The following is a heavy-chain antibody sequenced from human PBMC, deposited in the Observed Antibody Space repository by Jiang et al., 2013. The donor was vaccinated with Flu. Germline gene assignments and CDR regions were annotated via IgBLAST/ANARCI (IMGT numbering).Heavy chain of an antibody. CDR1: GDSVSSNSAA. J-gene: IGHJ5*02. V-gene: IGHV6-1*01. D-gene: IGHD2-8*01. CDR2: TYYRSKWYN. CDR3: ARDRCSVTHAHPDLNWFDP. Sequence: SQTLSLTCAISGDSVSSNSAAWNWIRQSPSRGLEWLGRTYYRSKWYNDYAVSVKSRITINPDTSKNQFSLQLNSVTPEDTAVYYCARDRCSVTHAHPDLNWFDPWGQGTLVTVSS.